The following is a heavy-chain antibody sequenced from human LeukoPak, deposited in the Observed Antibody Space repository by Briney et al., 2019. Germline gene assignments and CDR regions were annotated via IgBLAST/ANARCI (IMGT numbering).Heavy chain of an antibody. D-gene: IGHD2-15*01. Sequence: GASVKVSCKSSGYTFTDYYIHWVRQAPGQGLEWMGVINPRIGSTSYAEKFQARVTVTRDTSTSIVYMELNSLSSDDTAVYYCARRSYCTGGSCFSLDYWGQGTLVTVSS. J-gene: IGHJ4*02. CDR3: ARRSYCTGGSCFSLDY. V-gene: IGHV1-46*01. CDR2: INPRIGST. CDR1: GYTFTDYY.